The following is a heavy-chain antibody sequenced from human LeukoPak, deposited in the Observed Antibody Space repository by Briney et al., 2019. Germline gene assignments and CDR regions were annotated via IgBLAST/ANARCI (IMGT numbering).Heavy chain of an antibody. J-gene: IGHJ5*02. CDR2: INHSGST. CDR3: ARGPLRSGYYRPNWVDP. CDR1: GVSFSGYY. Sequence: SETLSLTCAVYGVSFSGYYWSWIRQPPGKGLEWIGEINHSGSTNYNPSLKSRVTISVDTSKNQFSLKLSFVTAADTAVYYCARGPLRSGYYRPNWVDPWGQGTLVTVSS. D-gene: IGHD3-3*01. V-gene: IGHV4-34*01.